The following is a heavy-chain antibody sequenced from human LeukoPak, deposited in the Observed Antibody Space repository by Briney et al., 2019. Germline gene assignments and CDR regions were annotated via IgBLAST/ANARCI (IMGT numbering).Heavy chain of an antibody. V-gene: IGHV3-30*18. CDR3: AKATAFRVDY. J-gene: IGHJ4*02. CDR2: ISYDGSNK. Sequence: GRSLRLSCAASGFTFSSYGMHWVRQAPGKGLEWVAVISYDGSNKYYADSVKGRFTISRDNSKNTLYLQMNSLRAEDTAVYYCAKATAFRVDYWGQGTLVTVSS. CDR1: GFTFSSYG.